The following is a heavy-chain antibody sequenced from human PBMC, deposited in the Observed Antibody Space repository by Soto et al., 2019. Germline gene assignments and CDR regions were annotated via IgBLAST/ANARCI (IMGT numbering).Heavy chain of an antibody. V-gene: IGHV3-23*01. D-gene: IGHD6-19*01. CDR3: AKCWGAVANDWFDP. CDR1: GFTFSSYA. CDR2: ISGSGGNT. J-gene: IGHJ5*02. Sequence: EVQLLESGGGLVQPGGSLRLSCAASGFTFSSYAMSWVRQAPGKGLEWVSSISGSGGNTYYADSVKGRFTISRDYSKNTLYLQMNSLRADDTAVYYCAKCWGAVANDWFDPWGQGTLVTVSS.